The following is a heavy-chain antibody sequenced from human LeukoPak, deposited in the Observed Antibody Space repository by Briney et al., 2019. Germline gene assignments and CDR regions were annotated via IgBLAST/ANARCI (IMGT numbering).Heavy chain of an antibody. V-gene: IGHV4-34*01. CDR3: ARGRTGAAALDF. CDR1: GGSFSGHY. J-gene: IGHJ4*02. D-gene: IGHD2-2*01. Sequence: SETLSLTCAVYGGSFSGHYWTWIRQAPGKALEWIGESTHTGSTNYNPSLKSRVTISVDTSKNQFSLKLTSVSAADTAVYHCARGRTGAAALDFWGPGTLVTVSS. CDR2: STHTGST.